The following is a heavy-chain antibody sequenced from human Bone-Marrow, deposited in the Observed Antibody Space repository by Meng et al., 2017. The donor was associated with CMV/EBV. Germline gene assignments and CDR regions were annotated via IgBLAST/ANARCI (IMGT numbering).Heavy chain of an antibody. CDR3: ARNTGGSYYGY. CDR2: INSNSGDT. Sequence: ASVKVSCKASGYTFTGYYIHWVRQAPGQGLEWMGWINSNSGDTNYAQKLQGRVTMTTDTSTSTAYMELRSLRSDDTAVYYCARNTGGSYYGYWGQGTLVTVSS. V-gene: IGHV1-18*04. CDR1: GYTFTGYY. D-gene: IGHD1-26*01. J-gene: IGHJ4*02.